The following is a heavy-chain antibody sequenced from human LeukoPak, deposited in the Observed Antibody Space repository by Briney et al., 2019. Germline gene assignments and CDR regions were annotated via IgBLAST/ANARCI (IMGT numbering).Heavy chain of an antibody. D-gene: IGHD1-26*01. V-gene: IGHV4-30-4*07. CDR3: ARLGLTQDAFDI. CDR1: GGSINSGGYS. Sequence: SETLSLTCAVSGGSINSGGYSWSWIRQPPGKGLEWIGYISSTGSTYYNLSLKSRLSISSDTSKNQFSLNLSSVTAAGTAVFYCARLGLTQDAFDIWGQGTVVTVSS. CDR2: ISSTGST. J-gene: IGHJ3*02.